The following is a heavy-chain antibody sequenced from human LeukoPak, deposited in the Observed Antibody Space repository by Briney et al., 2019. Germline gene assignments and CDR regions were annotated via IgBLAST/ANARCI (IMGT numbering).Heavy chain of an antibody. CDR2: IYSGGST. J-gene: IGHJ5*02. V-gene: IGHV3-53*05. CDR1: GFTVSSNY. Sequence: GGSLRLSCAASGFTVSSNYMSWVRQAPGKGLEWVSVIYSGGSTYYADSVKGRFTISRGNSKNTLYLQMNSLRSEDTAVYYCARGTYSSGWYLDWFDPWGQGTLVTVSS. CDR3: ARGTYSSGWYLDWFDP. D-gene: IGHD6-19*01.